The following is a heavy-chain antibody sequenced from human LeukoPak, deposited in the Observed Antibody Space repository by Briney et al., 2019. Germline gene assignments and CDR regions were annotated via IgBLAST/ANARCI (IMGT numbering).Heavy chain of an antibody. J-gene: IGHJ4*02. CDR1: GFTFSSYG. CDR3: AREEVIVITRYFDF. D-gene: IGHD3-16*02. Sequence: PGRSLRLSCAASGFTFSSYGMHWVRQAPGKGLEWVAVIWYDGSNKYYGDSVKGRFTISRDNSKNTLYLQMNSLRAEDTAVYYCAREEVIVITRYFDFWGQGTLVTVSS. V-gene: IGHV3-33*01. CDR2: IWYDGSNK.